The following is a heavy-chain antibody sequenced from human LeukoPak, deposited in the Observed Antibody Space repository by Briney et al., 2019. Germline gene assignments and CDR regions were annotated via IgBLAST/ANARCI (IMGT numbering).Heavy chain of an antibody. J-gene: IGHJ6*02. CDR2: ISGDGGST. V-gene: IGHV3-43*02. CDR1: GFTFDDYA. CDR3: AKDMADYYDSSGYYGMDV. D-gene: IGHD3-22*01. Sequence: GGSLRLSCAASGFTFDDYAMHWVRRAPGKGLEWVSLISGDGGSTYYADSVKGRFTISRDNSKNSLYLQMNSLRTEDTALYYCAKDMADYYDSSGYYGMDVWGQGTTVTVSS.